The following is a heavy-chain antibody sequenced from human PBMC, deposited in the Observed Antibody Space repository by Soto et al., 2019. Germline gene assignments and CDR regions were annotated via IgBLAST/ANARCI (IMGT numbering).Heavy chain of an antibody. CDR1: GGSVSSGSYY. V-gene: IGHV4-61*01. Sequence: SETLSLTCTVSGGSVSSGSYYWSWIRQPPGKGLEWIGYIYYSGSTNYNPSLKSRVTISVDTSKNQFSLKLSSVTAADTAVYYCARGRVVINYYYGVDVWGQGTTVTVSS. CDR2: IYYSGST. D-gene: IGHD3-3*01. J-gene: IGHJ6*02. CDR3: ARGRVVINYYYGVDV.